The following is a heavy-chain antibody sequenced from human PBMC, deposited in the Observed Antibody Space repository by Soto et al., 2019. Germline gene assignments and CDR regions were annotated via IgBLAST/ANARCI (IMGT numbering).Heavy chain of an antibody. CDR2: VYPGVSDT. D-gene: IGHD3-22*01. V-gene: IGHV5-51*01. CDR1: GYNFATYW. CDR3: ARQGYDSSGYFYPIDY. Sequence: GESLKISCKGSGYNFATYWIAWVRQMPGKGLEWMGIVYPGVSDTRYSPSFQGQVTISVDKSINTAYLQWNTLKASDNATYFCARQGYDSSGYFYPIDYWCQGTLVTVSS. J-gene: IGHJ4*02.